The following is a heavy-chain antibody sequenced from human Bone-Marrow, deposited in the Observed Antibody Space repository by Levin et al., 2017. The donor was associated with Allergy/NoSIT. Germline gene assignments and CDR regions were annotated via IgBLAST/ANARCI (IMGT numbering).Heavy chain of an antibody. CDR2: IYHSGST. CDR1: GGFIRSAGYS. CDR3: VRGGQVTMVRGVITTYAFDI. V-gene: IGHV4-30-2*01. Sequence: SETLSLTCGVSGGFIRSAGYSWSWIRQPPGKGLEWIGNIYHSGSTNYNPSLKSRVTMLVDRSKNQFTLELASVTAADTAVYYCVRGGQVTMVRGVITTYAFDIWGQGTKVTVSS. J-gene: IGHJ3*02. D-gene: IGHD3-10*01.